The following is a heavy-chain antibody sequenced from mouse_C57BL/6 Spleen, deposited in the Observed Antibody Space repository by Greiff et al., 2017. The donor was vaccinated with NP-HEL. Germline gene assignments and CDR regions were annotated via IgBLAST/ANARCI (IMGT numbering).Heavy chain of an antibody. J-gene: IGHJ2*01. CDR1: GYSITSGYY. CDR3: ASEGDDYGGDYFDY. D-gene: IGHD2-4*01. V-gene: IGHV3-6*01. CDR2: ISYDGSN. Sequence: EVQVVESGPGLVKPSQSLSLTCSVTGYSITSGYYWNWIRQFPGNKLEWMGYISYDGSNNYNPSLKNRISITRDTSKNQVFLKLNSVTTEDTATYYCASEGDDYGGDYFDYWGQGTTLTVSS.